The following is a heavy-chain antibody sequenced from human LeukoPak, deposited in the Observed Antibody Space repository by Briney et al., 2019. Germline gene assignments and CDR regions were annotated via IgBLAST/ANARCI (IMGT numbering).Heavy chain of an antibody. V-gene: IGHV3-23*01. D-gene: IGHD3-9*01. CDR3: AKAQDILTGYFDY. J-gene: IGHJ4*02. Sequence: GGSLRLSCAASRFIFSSYAMSWVRQAPGKGLEWVSGISGSGGSTYYADSVKGRFTISRDNSKNTLYLQMNSLRAEDTAVYYCAKAQDILTGYFDYWGQGTLVTVSS. CDR2: ISGSGGST. CDR1: RFIFSSYA.